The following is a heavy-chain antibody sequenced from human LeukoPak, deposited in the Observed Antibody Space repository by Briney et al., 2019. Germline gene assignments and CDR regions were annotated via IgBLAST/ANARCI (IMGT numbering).Heavy chain of an antibody. V-gene: IGHV1-8*01. CDR1: GYTFTSYD. D-gene: IGHD2/OR15-2a*01. Sequence: GASVKVSCKASGYTFTSYDINWVRQATGQGLEWMGWMNPNSGNTGYAQKFQGRVTVTRNTSISTAYMELSSLRSEDTAVYYCARGRGGSRNREYFQHWGQGTLVTVSS. CDR3: ARGRGGSRNREYFQH. CDR2: MNPNSGNT. J-gene: IGHJ1*01.